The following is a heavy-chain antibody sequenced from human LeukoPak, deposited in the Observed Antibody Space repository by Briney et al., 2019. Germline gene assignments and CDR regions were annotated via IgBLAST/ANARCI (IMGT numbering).Heavy chain of an antibody. V-gene: IGHV3-7*01. CDR2: IKQDGSDI. Sequence: GSLRLSCAASGFTFSSYWMSWVRQVPGKGLQWVANIKQDGSDIYYLDSVKGRFTISRDNAKNSLYLQMNSLRAEDTAVYYCGRGHWGLDYWGQGALVTVSS. CDR1: GFTFSSYW. J-gene: IGHJ4*02. CDR3: GRGHWGLDY. D-gene: IGHD7-27*01.